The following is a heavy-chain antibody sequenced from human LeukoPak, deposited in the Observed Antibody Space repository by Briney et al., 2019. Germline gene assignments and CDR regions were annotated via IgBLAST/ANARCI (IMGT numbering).Heavy chain of an antibody. V-gene: IGHV3-66*01. J-gene: IGHJ4*02. CDR3: ARAGYCSSTTCLYFDY. CDR2: IYSGGST. Sequence: GGSLRLSCVASGVTSSTYAMAWVRQAPGKGLEWVSVIYSGGSTYYADSVKGRFTISTDNSKNTLYLQMNSLRAEDTAVYYCARAGYCSSTTCLYFDYWGQGTLVTVSS. D-gene: IGHD2-2*01. CDR1: GVTSSTYA.